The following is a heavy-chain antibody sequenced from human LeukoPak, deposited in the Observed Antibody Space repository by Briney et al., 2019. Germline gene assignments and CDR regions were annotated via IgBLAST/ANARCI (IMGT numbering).Heavy chain of an antibody. CDR1: GGSFSGYY. CDR3: ARVRAVAGGILNWFDP. Sequence: SETLSLTCAVYGGSFSGYYWSWIRQPPGKGLEWIGEITHRGSTNYNPSLKSRVTMSVDTSKNQFSLKLSSVTAADTAVYYCARVRAVAGGILNWFDPWGQGTLVTVSS. D-gene: IGHD6-19*01. J-gene: IGHJ5*02. V-gene: IGHV4-34*01. CDR2: ITHRGST.